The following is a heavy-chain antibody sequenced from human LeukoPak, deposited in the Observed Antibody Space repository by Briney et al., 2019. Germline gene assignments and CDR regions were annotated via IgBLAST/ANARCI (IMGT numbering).Heavy chain of an antibody. D-gene: IGHD2-2*01. CDR3: ARDYCSSTSCYLGYYYYGMDV. J-gene: IGHJ6*02. CDR1: GFTFSSYG. CDR2: ISYDGSNK. Sequence: GGSLRLSCAASGFTFSSYGMHWVRQAPGKGLEWVAVISYDGSNKYYADSVKGRFTISRDNSKNTLYLQMNSLRAEDTAVYYCARDYCSSTSCYLGYYYYGMDVWGQGTTVTVSS. V-gene: IGHV3-30*03.